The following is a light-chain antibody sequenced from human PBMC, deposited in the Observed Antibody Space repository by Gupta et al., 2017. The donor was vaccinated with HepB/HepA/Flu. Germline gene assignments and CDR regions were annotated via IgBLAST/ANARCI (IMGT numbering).Light chain of an antibody. Sequence: DIQMTQSPSTLSASVGDRVTITCRASQSISSWLAWYQQKPGKAPKLLIYKASSLESGVPSRFSGSGSGTEFTLNISSLQADDFGTYYCKQYNSYPWTFGQGTKVEIK. J-gene: IGKJ1*01. CDR2: KAS. CDR3: KQYNSYPWT. V-gene: IGKV1-5*03. CDR1: QSISSW.